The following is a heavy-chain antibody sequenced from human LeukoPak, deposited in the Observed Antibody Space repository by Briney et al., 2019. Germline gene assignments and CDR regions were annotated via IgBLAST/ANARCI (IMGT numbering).Heavy chain of an antibody. CDR1: GFTFSSYW. Sequence: QAGGSLRLSCAASGFTFSSYWMSWVRQAPGKGLEWVANIKQDGSEKYYVDSVKGRFTISRDNAKNSLYLQMNSLRAEDTAVYYCARGLMDAYNFYYHYYMDVWGKGTTVTISS. CDR2: IKQDGSEK. V-gene: IGHV3-7*01. D-gene: IGHD5-24*01. J-gene: IGHJ6*03. CDR3: ARGLMDAYNFYYHYYMDV.